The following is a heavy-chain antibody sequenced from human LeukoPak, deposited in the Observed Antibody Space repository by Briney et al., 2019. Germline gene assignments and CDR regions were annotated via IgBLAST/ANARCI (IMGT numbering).Heavy chain of an antibody. J-gene: IGHJ6*03. Sequence: GGSLRLSCAVSGFIFDDYGMRWVRQVPGKGLEWVSGINWNGGSIAYADSMKGRFTISRDNDKNSLYLQMDNLRAEDTALYYCARSRSYSYHYMDVWGKGTTVTVSS. CDR2: INWNGGSI. CDR1: GFIFDDYG. CDR3: ARSRSYSYHYMDV. V-gene: IGHV3-20*04. D-gene: IGHD3-10*01.